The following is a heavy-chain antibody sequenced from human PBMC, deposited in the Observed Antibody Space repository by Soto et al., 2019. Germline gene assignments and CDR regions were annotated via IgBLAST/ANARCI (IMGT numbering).Heavy chain of an antibody. CDR1: GFSLSTAGVG. D-gene: IGHD3-22*01. V-gene: IGHV2-5*02. J-gene: IGHJ3*02. CDR3: AHSSYYDSNGHFRDAFDI. Sequence: QITLKESGPTLVKPTQTLTLTCTFSGFSLSTAGVGVGWIRQPPGKALEWLALIYWDDDKRYSTSLKSRLTITKDTPKNQVVLTMTNMDPVDTATYYCAHSSYYDSNGHFRDAFDIWGQGTMVTVSS. CDR2: IYWDDDK.